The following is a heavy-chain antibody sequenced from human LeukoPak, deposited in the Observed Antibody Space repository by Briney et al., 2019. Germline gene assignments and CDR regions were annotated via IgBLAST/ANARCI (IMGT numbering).Heavy chain of an antibody. CDR2: IRYDGSNK. CDR3: ARVTVDCSSTSCHGRQYYYYYYMDV. J-gene: IGHJ6*03. D-gene: IGHD2-2*01. CDR1: GFTFSSYG. Sequence: GGSLRLSCAASGFTFSSYGMHWVRQAPGKGLEWVAFIRYDGSNKYYADSVKGRFTISRDNSKNSLYLQMNSLRAEDTAVYYCARVTVDCSSTSCHGRQYYYYYYMDVWGKGTTVTISS. V-gene: IGHV3-30*02.